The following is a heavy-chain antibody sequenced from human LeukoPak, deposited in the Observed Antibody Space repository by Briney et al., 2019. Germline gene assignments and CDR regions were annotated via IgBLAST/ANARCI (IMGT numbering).Heavy chain of an antibody. CDR1: GFTFSSYS. D-gene: IGHD6-25*01. V-gene: IGHV3-74*01. CDR3: ARAIAAGAFDI. Sequence: GGSLRLSCAASGFTFSSYSMNWVRQAPGKGLVWVSRMSSDGSTTTYADSVKGRFTFSRDNGKNTLYLQMNSLRAEDTAVYYCARAIAAGAFDIWGQGTTVTVSS. J-gene: IGHJ3*02. CDR2: MSSDGSTT.